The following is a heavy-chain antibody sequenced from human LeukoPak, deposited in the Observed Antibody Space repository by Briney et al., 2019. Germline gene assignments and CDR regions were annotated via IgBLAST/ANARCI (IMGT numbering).Heavy chain of an antibody. Sequence: GASVTVSCTASGYTFTSYGISWMRQAPGQGLEWMGWISAYNGNTNYAQKLQGRVTMTTDTSTSTAYMELRSLRSDDTAVYYCARVFHDSSGYYPYYFDYWGQGTLVTVSS. CDR2: ISAYNGNT. V-gene: IGHV1-18*01. D-gene: IGHD3-22*01. J-gene: IGHJ4*02. CDR1: GYTFTSYG. CDR3: ARVFHDSSGYYPYYFDY.